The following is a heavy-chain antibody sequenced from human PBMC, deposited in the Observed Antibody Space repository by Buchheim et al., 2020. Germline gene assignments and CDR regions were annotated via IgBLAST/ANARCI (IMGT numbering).Heavy chain of an antibody. CDR1: GFSFNNYA. J-gene: IGHJ2*01. V-gene: IGHV3-23*01. Sequence: EVQLLESGGALVQPGGSLRLSCAASGFSFNNYAMNWVRQAPGKGLEWVSFISGSGGGTYYADSVKGRFTISRDNPKNTLYLQMNSLSAEDTAVYFCAKAPLRYYYDSSVFYWYFDLWGRGTL. CDR2: ISGSGGGT. CDR3: AKAPLRYYYDSSVFYWYFDL. D-gene: IGHD3-22*01.